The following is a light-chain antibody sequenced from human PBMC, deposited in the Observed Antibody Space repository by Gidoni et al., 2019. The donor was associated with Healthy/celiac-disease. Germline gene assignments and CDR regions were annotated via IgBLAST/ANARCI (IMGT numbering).Light chain of an antibody. CDR2: GKN. CDR3: NSRDSSGNHLV. Sequence: SSDLPQDPAVSVALGQTVRITCQGDSLRIYYASWYQQKPGQAPVLVIYGKNNRPSGIPDRFSGSSSGNTASLTITGAQAEDEADYYCNSRDSSGNHLVFGTGTKVTVL. J-gene: IGLJ1*01. CDR1: SLRIYY. V-gene: IGLV3-19*01.